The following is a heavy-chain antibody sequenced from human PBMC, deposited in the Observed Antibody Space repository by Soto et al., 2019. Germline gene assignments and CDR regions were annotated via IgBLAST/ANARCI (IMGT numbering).Heavy chain of an antibody. V-gene: IGHV3-23*01. CDR1: GFTFSSYA. CDR2: ISGSGGST. Sequence: GGSLRLSCAASGFTFSSYAMSWVRQAPGKGLEWVSAISGSGGSTYYADSVKGRFTISRDNSKNTLYLQMNSLRAEDTAVYYCAIRGSYYVNYFDYWGQGTLVTVSS. D-gene: IGHD1-26*01. CDR3: AIRGSYYVNYFDY. J-gene: IGHJ4*02.